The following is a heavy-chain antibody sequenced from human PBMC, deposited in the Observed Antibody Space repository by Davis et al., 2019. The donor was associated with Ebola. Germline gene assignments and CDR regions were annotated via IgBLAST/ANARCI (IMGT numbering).Heavy chain of an antibody. CDR2: INAGNGNT. CDR3: ARERVPADPNWFDP. V-gene: IGHV1-3*01. Sequence: AASVKVSCKASGYTFTTYNMHWVRQAPGQRLEWMGWINAGNGNTRYSQKFQGRVTITRDTSASTAYMELSSLRSEDTAVYYCARERVPADPNWFDPWGQGTLVTVSS. D-gene: IGHD2-2*01. J-gene: IGHJ5*02. CDR1: GYTFTTYN.